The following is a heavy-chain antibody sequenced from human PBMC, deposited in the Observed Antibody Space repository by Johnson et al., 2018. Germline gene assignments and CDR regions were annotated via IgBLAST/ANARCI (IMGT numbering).Heavy chain of an antibody. V-gene: IGHV3-49*05. Sequence: VQLVQSGGGLVKPGRSLRLSCTASEFTFGDNAMSWFRQAPGKGLEWVGFIRNKDYGGTTEYAASVKGRFTISTADSKSIAYLQMSSLKTEDTARYYCARAGSGSYSFYYGMDVWGQGTTVTVSS. CDR3: ARAGSGSYSFYYGMDV. CDR1: EFTFGDNA. J-gene: IGHJ6*02. CDR2: IRNKDYGGTT. D-gene: IGHD3-10*01.